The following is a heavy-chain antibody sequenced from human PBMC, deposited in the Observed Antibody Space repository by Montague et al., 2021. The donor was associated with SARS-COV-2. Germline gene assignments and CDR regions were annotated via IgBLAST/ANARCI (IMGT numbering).Heavy chain of an antibody. J-gene: IGHJ4*02. CDR2: ISYDGSNK. CDR3: ARDDGSGSYYVSFDY. V-gene: IGHV3-30*03. Sequence: SLRLSCAASGFKFSDYWMIWIRQAPGKGLEWVAIISYDGSNKYYADSVKGRFTISRDNSKNTLYLQMNSLRAEDTAVYYCARDDGSGSYYVSFDYWGQGTLVTVSS. D-gene: IGHD3-10*01. CDR1: GFKFSDYW.